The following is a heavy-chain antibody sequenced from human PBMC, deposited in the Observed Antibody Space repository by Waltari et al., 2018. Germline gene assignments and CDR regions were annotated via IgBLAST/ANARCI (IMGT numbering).Heavy chain of an antibody. CDR2: ISWDGGST. V-gene: IGHV3-43D*04. CDR3: AKDMGPLAYCSGGSCYFDY. J-gene: IGHJ4*02. D-gene: IGHD2-15*01. CDR1: GFTFDDYA. Sequence: EVQLLESGGVVVQPGGSLRLSCAASGFTFDDYAMHWVRQAPGKGLEWVSLISWDGGSTYYADSVKGRFTISRDNSKNSLYLQMNSLRAEDTALYYCAKDMGPLAYCSGGSCYFDYWGQGTLVTVSS.